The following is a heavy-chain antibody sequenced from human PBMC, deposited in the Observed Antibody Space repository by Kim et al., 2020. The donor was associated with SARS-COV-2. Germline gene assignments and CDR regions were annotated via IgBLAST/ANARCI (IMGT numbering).Heavy chain of an antibody. Sequence: SETLSLTCTVSGGSMRSYYWSWIRQPPGKGLQWIGYIYYSGGTNYNPSLKSRVTLSIDTSKNQFSLKLTSVTAGDTAIYYCARGRKGINYYDSGRRWSDAFDIWGQGTMVTASS. CDR2: IYYSGGT. J-gene: IGHJ3*02. V-gene: IGHV4-59*01. CDR3: ARGRKGINYYDSGRRWSDAFDI. D-gene: IGHD3-10*01. CDR1: GGSMRSYY.